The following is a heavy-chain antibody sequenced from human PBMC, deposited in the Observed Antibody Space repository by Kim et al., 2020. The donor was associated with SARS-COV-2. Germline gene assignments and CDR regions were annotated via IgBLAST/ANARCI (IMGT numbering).Heavy chain of an antibody. CDR2: IYYSGST. J-gene: IGHJ6*02. CDR3: ACPSLTPEEWLAGWGMDV. CDR1: GGSISSSSYY. D-gene: IGHD6-19*01. Sequence: SETLSLTCTVSGGSISSSSYYWGWIRQPPGKGLEWIGSIYYSGSTYYNPSLKSRVTISVDTSKNQFSLKLSSVTAADTAVYYCACPSLTPEEWLAGWGMDVWGQGTTVTVSS. V-gene: IGHV4-39*01.